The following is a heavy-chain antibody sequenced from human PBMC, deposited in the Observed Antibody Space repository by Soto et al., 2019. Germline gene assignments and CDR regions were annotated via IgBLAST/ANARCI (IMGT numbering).Heavy chain of an antibody. CDR2: IYYSGST. Sequence: SETLSLTCTVSGGSISSYYWSWIRQPPGKGLEWIGYIYYSGSTNYNPSLKSRVTISVDTSKNQFSLKLSSVTAADTAVYYCARLRLLWFGELYGIGGCYMDVWGKGTTVTVSS. CDR1: GGSISSYY. V-gene: IGHV4-59*08. CDR3: ARLRLLWFGELYGIGGCYMDV. J-gene: IGHJ6*03. D-gene: IGHD3-10*01.